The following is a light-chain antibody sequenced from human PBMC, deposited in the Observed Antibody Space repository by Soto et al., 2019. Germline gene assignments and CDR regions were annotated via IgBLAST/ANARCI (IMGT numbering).Light chain of an antibody. CDR3: QQRSKWSLT. CDR2: DAA. J-gene: IGKJ4*01. CDR1: LSVSTS. V-gene: IGKV3-11*01. Sequence: EIVLTQSPVTLSLSPGERATLSCRARLSVSTSLDWYQQKPGQSPRLLIYDAAHRAPGIPVRFSGGGSGTDFTLTISSLEPEDSAVYYCQQRSKWSLTFGGGTKVEIK.